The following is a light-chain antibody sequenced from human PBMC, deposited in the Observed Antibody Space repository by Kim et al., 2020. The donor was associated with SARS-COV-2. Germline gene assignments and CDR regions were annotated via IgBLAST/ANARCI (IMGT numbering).Light chain of an antibody. CDR1: RPVFKF. Sequence: DIQMTQSPSSLSASVGDRVTITCRAGRPVFKFLNWYQQKPGKAPQLLIYGASSLQTGVPSRFSGSGSGSDFTLTISSLQAEDFATYHCQQSYTTPYTFGGGTKLEI. V-gene: IGKV1-39*01. J-gene: IGKJ4*01. CDR3: QQSYTTPYT. CDR2: GAS.